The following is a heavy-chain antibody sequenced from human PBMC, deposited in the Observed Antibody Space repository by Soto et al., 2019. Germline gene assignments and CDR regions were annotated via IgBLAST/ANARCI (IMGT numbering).Heavy chain of an antibody. CDR1: GYTFTSYG. D-gene: IGHD6-13*01. J-gene: IGHJ5*02. Sequence: ASVKVSCKASGYTFTSYGISWVRQAPGQGLEWMGWISAYNGNTNYAQKLQGRVTMTTDTSTSTAYMELRSLRSDDTAVYYCARDNSWQLVRRGWFDPWGQGTLVTVSS. V-gene: IGHV1-18*01. CDR2: ISAYNGNT. CDR3: ARDNSWQLVRRGWFDP.